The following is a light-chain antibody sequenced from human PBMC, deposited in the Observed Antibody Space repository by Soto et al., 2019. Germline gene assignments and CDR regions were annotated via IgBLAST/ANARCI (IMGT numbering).Light chain of an antibody. CDR3: SSYTGSNTPVV. CDR2: DVS. CDR1: SSDVGGYNY. Sequence: QSVLTQPASVSGSPGQSITISCTGTSSDVGGYNYVSWYQQHPGKAPNLIIFDVSSRPSGVSNRFSGSKSGNSASLTISGLQAEDEADYYCSSYTGSNTPVVFGGGTKLTVL. J-gene: IGLJ2*01. V-gene: IGLV2-14*01.